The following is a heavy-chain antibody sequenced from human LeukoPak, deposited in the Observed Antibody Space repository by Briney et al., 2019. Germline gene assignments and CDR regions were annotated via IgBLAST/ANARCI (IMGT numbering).Heavy chain of an antibody. V-gene: IGHV4-34*01. CDR1: GGSFSGYY. CDR2: INHSGST. CDR3: ARDYGGGGHYYYYYMDV. J-gene: IGHJ6*03. D-gene: IGHD4-23*01. Sequence: SETLSLTCAVYGGSFSGYYWSWIRQPPGKGLEWIGEINHSGSTNYNPSLKSRVTISVDTSKNQFSLNLSSVTAADTAVYYCARDYGGGGHYYYYYMDVWGKGTTVTVSS.